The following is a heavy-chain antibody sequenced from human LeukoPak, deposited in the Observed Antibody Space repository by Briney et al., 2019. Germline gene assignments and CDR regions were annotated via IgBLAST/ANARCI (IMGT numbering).Heavy chain of an antibody. V-gene: IGHV3-23*01. CDR1: GFTFSSYA. J-gene: IGHJ4*02. CDR2: ISGSGGST. CDR3: ARYFDNTAYSWRRFDY. D-gene: IGHD2-21*02. Sequence: GGSLRLSCAASGFTFSSYAMSWVRQAPGKGLEWVSAISGSGGSTYYADSVKGRFTISRDNSKNTLYLQMSSLRAEDTAVYYCARYFDNTAYSWRRFDYWGQAVLVTVSS.